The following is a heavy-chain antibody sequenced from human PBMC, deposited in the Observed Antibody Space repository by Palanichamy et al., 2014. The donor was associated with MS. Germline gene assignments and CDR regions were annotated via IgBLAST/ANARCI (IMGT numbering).Heavy chain of an antibody. Sequence: QVQLVQSGTEVQKPGASVKVSCKSFGYTFTTYGVSWVRQAPGQGLEWMGWISTSTGNANYAQKFQGRLTMTTDTSTSTVYMEMRSLRSDDTAVYYCARDWQCTHGGCYDVFDIWGQGTMVTVSS. D-gene: IGHD2-8*01. CDR2: ISTSTGNA. J-gene: IGHJ3*02. V-gene: IGHV1-18*01. CDR3: ARDWQCTHGGCYDVFDI. CDR1: GYTFTTYG.